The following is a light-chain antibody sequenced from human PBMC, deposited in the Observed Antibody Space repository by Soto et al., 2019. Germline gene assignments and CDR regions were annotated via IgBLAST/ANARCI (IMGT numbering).Light chain of an antibody. CDR2: GAS. CDR1: QSVSSSY. CDR3: QQYGNSPTWT. J-gene: IGKJ1*01. Sequence: EIVLTQSPGTLSLSPGERATLSCRASQSVSSSYLAWYQQKPGQAPRLLIYGASSRATGIPDRFSGSGSGTDFTLTISRLEPEDFAVYHCQQYGNSPTWTFGQGTKVEIK. V-gene: IGKV3-20*01.